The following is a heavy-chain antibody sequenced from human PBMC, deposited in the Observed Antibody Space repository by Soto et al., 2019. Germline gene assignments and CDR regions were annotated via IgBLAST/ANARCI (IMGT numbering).Heavy chain of an antibody. J-gene: IGHJ6*01. CDR3: ARDHFGSASSD. D-gene: IGHD3-10*01. V-gene: IGHV4-4*07. Sequence: SEIVSISCTVSGGSISSYYWSWIRKPAGKGLELIGRIYGSGSASYNPSLKSRVTMSLDTSKNQFSLKLSSVTAADTALYYCARDHFGSASSDWGQGTTVTVSS. CDR2: IYGSGSA. CDR1: GGSISSYY.